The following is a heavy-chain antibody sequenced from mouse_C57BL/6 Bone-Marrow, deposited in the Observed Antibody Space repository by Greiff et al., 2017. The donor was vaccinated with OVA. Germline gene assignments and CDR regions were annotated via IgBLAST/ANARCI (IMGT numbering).Heavy chain of an antibody. J-gene: IGHJ1*03. CDR1: GYAFTNYL. CDR2: INPGSGGT. V-gene: IGHV1-54*01. CDR3: ARSEPRGYYYCGSSSWYFDG. D-gene: IGHD1-1*01. Sequence: QVQLKQSGAELVRPGTSVKVSCKASGYAFTNYLIEWVKQRPGQGLEWIGVINPGSGGTNYNEKFKGKATLTADKSFSTAYMQLSSLTSEDSAFYFCARSEPRGYYYCGSSSWYFDGWGTGTTVTVSS.